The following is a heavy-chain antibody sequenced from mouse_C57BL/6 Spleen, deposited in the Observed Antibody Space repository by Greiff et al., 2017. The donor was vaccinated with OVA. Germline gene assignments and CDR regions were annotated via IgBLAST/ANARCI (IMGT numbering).Heavy chain of an antibody. CDR1: GFTFTNYW. J-gene: IGHJ3*01. V-gene: IGHV1-74*01. Sequence: QVQLQQPGAELVKPGASVKVSCKASGFTFTNYWMHWVRQPPGQGLEWIGSIRYSDSDINYNQKFKGKATFTVDKASSMAYMQLSSLTSEDSAFYYCAASDGGRLAYWGQGTLVTVSA. CDR2: IRYSDSDI. CDR3: AASDGGRLAY. D-gene: IGHD1-1*02.